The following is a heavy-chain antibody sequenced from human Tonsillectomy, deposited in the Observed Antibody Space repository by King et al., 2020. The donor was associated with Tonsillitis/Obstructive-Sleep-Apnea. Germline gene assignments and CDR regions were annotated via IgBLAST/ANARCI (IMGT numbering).Heavy chain of an antibody. V-gene: IGHV4-34*01. CDR3: ARGGTVTRGNDAFDI. CDR1: GGSFSGYY. D-gene: IGHD4-11*01. Sequence: VQLQQWGAGLLKPSETLSLTCGVYGGSFSGYYWSWIRQPPGKGLEWIGEINHSGSTNYNPSLKSRVIISVDTSRSQFSLKLSSVTAADTAVYYCARGGTVTRGNDAFDIWDQGTMVTVSS. J-gene: IGHJ3*02. CDR2: INHSGST.